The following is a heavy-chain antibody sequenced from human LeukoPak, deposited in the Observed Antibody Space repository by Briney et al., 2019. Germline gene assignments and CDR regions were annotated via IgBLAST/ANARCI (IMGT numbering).Heavy chain of an antibody. Sequence: SETLSLTCTVSGGSISSSSYYWGWIRQPPGKGLEWIGSIYYSGSTYYNPSLKSRVTISVDTSKNQFSLKLSSVTAADTAVYYCARDRRTRFLEWLLWGRGTLVTVSS. D-gene: IGHD3-3*01. CDR1: GGSISSSSYY. CDR2: IYYSGST. J-gene: IGHJ4*02. V-gene: IGHV4-39*07. CDR3: ARDRRTRFLEWLL.